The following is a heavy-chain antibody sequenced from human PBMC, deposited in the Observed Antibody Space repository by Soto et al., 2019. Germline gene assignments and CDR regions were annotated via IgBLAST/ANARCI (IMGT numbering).Heavy chain of an antibody. V-gene: IGHV3-48*02. J-gene: IGHJ6*02. CDR3: AQIGAAAGDVNYYYYGTDV. CDR1: GFNFSAYS. D-gene: IGHD6-13*01. Sequence: PGGSLRLSCAASGFNFSAYSMNWVRQAPGKGLEWVSYISYSSSTIYYADSVKGRFTISRDNAENSLYLQMNSLRDEDTAVYYCAQIGAAAGDVNYYYYGTDVWGQGTTVTVSS. CDR2: ISYSSSTI.